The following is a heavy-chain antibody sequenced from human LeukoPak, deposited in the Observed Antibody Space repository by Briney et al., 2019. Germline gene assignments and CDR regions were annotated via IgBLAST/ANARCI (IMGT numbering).Heavy chain of an antibody. CDR3: ARTSSWYPYDY. D-gene: IGHD6-19*01. V-gene: IGHV3-30-3*01. CDR1: GFTFSSYA. J-gene: IGHJ4*02. CDR2: ISYDGSNK. Sequence: PGGSLRLSCAASGFTFSSYAMHWVRQAPGKGLEWVAVISYDGSNKYYADSVKGRFTISRDNSKNTLYLQMNSLRAEDTAVYYCARTSSWYPYDYWGQGTLVTVSS.